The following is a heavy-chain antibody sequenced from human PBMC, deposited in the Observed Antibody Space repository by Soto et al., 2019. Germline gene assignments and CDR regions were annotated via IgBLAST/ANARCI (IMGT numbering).Heavy chain of an antibody. V-gene: IGHV5-51*01. J-gene: IGHJ4*02. CDR2: IFPRDSDT. D-gene: IGHD3-22*01. Sequence: GESLKISCKGSGYNYDTYWIAWVRQMPGKGLEWMGIIFPRDSDTRYRPSFQGQVTISADRSTTTAYLQWYSLKAPDTAMYYCARSYYDSSGYYYDMDYWGQGTLVTVSS. CDR3: ARSYYDSSGYYYDMDY. CDR1: GYNYDTYW.